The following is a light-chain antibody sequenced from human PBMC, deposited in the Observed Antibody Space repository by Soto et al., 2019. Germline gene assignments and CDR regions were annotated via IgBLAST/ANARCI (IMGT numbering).Light chain of an antibody. CDR3: QQTYNPPRT. V-gene: IGKV1-39*01. CDR2: AAS. J-gene: IGKJ1*01. CDR1: QSISSY. Sequence: DIQMTQSPSSLSASVGDRVTITCRASQSISSYLNWYQQKPGKAPKLLIYAASSLQSGVPSRFSGSGSGTDFTLTISSLQPGDFATYYCQQTYNPPRTFGQGTKVDIK.